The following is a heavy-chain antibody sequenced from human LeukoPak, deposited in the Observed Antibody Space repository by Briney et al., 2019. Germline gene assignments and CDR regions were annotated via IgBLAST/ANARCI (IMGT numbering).Heavy chain of an antibody. CDR2: ISYDGSNK. J-gene: IGHJ6*03. Sequence: GRSLRLSCAASGLTFRSFAMDWVRQAPGQGLEWVAVISYDGSNKYYADSVKGRFTISRDNSKNTLYLQMNSLRAADTAVYYCAKVGTDYYMDVWGKGTTVTVSS. V-gene: IGHV3-30*16. CDR3: AKVGTDYYMDV. CDR1: GLTFRSFA.